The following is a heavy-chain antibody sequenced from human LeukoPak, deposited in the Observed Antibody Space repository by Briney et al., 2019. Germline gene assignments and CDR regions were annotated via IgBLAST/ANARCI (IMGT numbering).Heavy chain of an antibody. V-gene: IGHV3-21*01. D-gene: IGHD6-6*01. CDR3: ALTVEYSSSDPALDY. Sequence: KTGGSLRLSCAASGFTFSSYSMNWVRQAPGKGLEWVSSISSSSSYIYYADSVKGRFTISRDNAKNSLYLQMNSLRAEDTAVYYCALTVEYSSSDPALDYWGQGTLVTVSS. J-gene: IGHJ4*02. CDR1: GFTFSSYS. CDR2: ISSSSSYI.